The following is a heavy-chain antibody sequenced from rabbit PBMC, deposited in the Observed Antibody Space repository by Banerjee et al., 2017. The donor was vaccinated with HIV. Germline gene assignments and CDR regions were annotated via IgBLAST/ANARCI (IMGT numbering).Heavy chain of an antibody. CDR3: ARDWNSDVNNL. J-gene: IGHJ4*01. Sequence: QSLEESGGDLVKPGASLTLTCTASGFSFSSTYYMCWVRQAPGKGLEWIACIYVGSSGSTYYASWARGRFTISKTSTMVTLQMTSLTAADTATYFCARDWNSDVNNLWGPGTLVTVS. CDR1: GFSFSSTYY. D-gene: IGHD6-1*01. CDR2: IYVGSSGST. V-gene: IGHV1S40*01.